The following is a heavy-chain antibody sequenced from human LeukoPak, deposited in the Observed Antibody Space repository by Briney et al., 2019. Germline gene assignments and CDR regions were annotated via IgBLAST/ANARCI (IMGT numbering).Heavy chain of an antibody. CDR1: GFTFSSYD. D-gene: IGHD5-18*01. Sequence: PGGSLRLSCAASGFTFSSYDMKWVRQAPGKGLEWVSSISSSSSFIYYADSVKGRFTISRDNAKNSLYLQVNSLRAEDTAVYYCATSSYGLYWGQGTLVTVSS. V-gene: IGHV3-21*01. J-gene: IGHJ4*02. CDR2: ISSSSSFI. CDR3: ATSSYGLY.